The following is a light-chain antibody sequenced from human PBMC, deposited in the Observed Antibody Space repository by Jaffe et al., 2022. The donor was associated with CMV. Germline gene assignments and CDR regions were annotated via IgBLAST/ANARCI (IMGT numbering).Light chain of an antibody. Sequence: QSALTQPASVSGSPGQSITISCTGTSSDVGGYNFVAWYQQHPGKAPKLIIYDVNNRPSGVSYRFSGSKSGNTASLTISGLQAEDEADYYCSSYTNRYTWVFGGGTKLTVL. J-gene: IGLJ3*02. CDR2: DVN. CDR1: SSDVGGYNF. V-gene: IGLV2-14*03. CDR3: SSYTNRYTWV.